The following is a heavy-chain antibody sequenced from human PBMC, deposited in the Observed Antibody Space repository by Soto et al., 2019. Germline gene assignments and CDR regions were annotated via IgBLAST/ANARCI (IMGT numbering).Heavy chain of an antibody. CDR1: GFRFSDHY. D-gene: IGHD3-10*01. J-gene: IGHJ4*02. CDR2: ISGGGTTM. V-gene: IGHV3-11*01. CDR3: AGDPYYYGSAF. Sequence: QVQLVESGGCLVEPGGSLRLSCAASGFRFSDHYMTWIRQAPGKGLEWVSKISGGGTTMYYADSVKGRFTVSRDNAKNSLYLQMNSLRAEDTAVYYCAGDPYYYGSAFWGQGTLVTVSS.